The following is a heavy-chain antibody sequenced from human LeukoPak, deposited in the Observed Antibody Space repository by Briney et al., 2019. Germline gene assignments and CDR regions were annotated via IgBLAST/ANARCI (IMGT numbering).Heavy chain of an antibody. CDR2: IYPGDSNT. Sequence: RGESLKISCQGSGYTFPNYWIGWVRQKPGKGLEWMGIIYPGDSNTRYSPSFQGQATISADKSISTAYLQWSSLKASDTAMYYCARFAYGSDYFPGHYWGQGTLVTVSS. CDR1: GYTFPNYW. D-gene: IGHD3-22*01. V-gene: IGHV5-51*01. J-gene: IGHJ4*02. CDR3: ARFAYGSDYFPGHY.